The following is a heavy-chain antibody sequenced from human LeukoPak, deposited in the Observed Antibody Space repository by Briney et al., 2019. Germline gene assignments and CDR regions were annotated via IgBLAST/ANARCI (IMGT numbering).Heavy chain of an antibody. J-gene: IGHJ4*02. D-gene: IGHD6-19*01. CDR3: ARTVAGIYIFYVYYFDY. Sequence: SETLSLTCAVYGGSFSGYYWSWIRQPPGKGLEWIGEINHSGSTYYNPSLKSRVTISVDTSKNQFSLKLSSVTAADTAVYYCARTVAGIYIFYVYYFDYWGQGTLVTVSS. CDR1: GGSFSGYY. V-gene: IGHV4-34*01. CDR2: INHSGST.